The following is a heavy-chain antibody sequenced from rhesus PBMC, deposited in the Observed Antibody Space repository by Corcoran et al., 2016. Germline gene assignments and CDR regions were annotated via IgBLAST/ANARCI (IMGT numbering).Heavy chain of an antibody. D-gene: IGHD6-19*01. Sequence: QVQLQESGPGVVKPSETLSLTCAVSGGSISDTYRCSWIRQPPGKGLEWIGYILVSRTSTNSTPSLKSRVTISKDASKNQFSLKLSSVTAADTAVYYCARGVPYSSSYFDYWGQGVLVTVSS. V-gene: IGHV4S10*01. CDR2: ILVSRTST. CDR1: GGSISDTYR. CDR3: ARGVPYSSSYFDY. J-gene: IGHJ4*01.